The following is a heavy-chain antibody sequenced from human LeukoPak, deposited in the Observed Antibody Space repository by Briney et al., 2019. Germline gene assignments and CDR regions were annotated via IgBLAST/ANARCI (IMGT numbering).Heavy chain of an antibody. D-gene: IGHD3-22*01. CDR1: GFTFDDYA. CDR2: ISWNSGSI. Sequence: PGGSLRLSCAASGFTFDDYAMHWVRQAPGKGLEWVSGISWNSGSIGYADSVKGRFTISRDNAKNSLYLQMNSLRAEDTALYYCAKDEVYYYDSSGYYSQWGQGTLVTVSS. V-gene: IGHV3-9*01. J-gene: IGHJ4*02. CDR3: AKDEVYYYDSSGYYSQ.